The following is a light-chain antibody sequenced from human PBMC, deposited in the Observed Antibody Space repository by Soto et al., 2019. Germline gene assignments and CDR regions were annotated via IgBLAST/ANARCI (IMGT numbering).Light chain of an antibody. J-gene: IGKJ4*01. V-gene: IGKV1-6*01. CDR3: LQDYNYPLT. Sequence: IQMTQSPSSLSASVGDRVTIPCRASQGIDTYLNWYQQKPGKAPKLLIYDASSLESGVPSRFSGSGSGTDFTLTISSLQPEDFATYYCLQDYNYPLTFGGGTKVDIK. CDR1: QGIDTY. CDR2: DAS.